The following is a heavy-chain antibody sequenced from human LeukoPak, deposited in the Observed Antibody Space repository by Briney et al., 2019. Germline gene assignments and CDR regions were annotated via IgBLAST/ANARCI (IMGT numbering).Heavy chain of an antibody. V-gene: IGHV3-21*01. CDR1: GFTFSSYS. D-gene: IGHD3-22*01. Sequence: GGSLRLSCAASGFTFSSYSMNWVRQAPGKGLEWVSSISSSSSYIYYADSVKGRFTISRDNAKNSLYLQMNSLRAEDTAVYYCARPSRDSSGYVFDYWGQGTLVTVSS. CDR3: ARPSRDSSGYVFDY. CDR2: ISSSSSYI. J-gene: IGHJ4*02.